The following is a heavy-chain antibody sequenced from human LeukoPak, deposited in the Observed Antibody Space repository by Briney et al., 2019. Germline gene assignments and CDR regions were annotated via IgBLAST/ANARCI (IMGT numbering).Heavy chain of an antibody. CDR1: GFTFSSYW. Sequence: GGSLRLSCAASGFTFSSYWMHWVRQAPGKGLVWVSRINSDGSSTSYADSVKGRFTISRDNAKNTLSLQMNRLRADDTAVYYCTKPSRIGYFDSSAHWGQGTLVTVSS. V-gene: IGHV3-74*01. D-gene: IGHD3-22*01. CDR3: TKPSRIGYFDSSAH. CDR2: INSDGSST. J-gene: IGHJ4*02.